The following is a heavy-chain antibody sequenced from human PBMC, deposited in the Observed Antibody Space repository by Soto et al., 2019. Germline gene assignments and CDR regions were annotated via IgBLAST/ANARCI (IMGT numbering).Heavy chain of an antibody. CDR2: INSDGSST. D-gene: IGHD1-26*01. CDR3: ATGRIVGATFDI. Sequence: GESLKISCAASGFTFSSYWMHWVRQAPGKGLVWFSRINSDGSSTSYADSVKGRFTISRDNAKNTLYLQMNSLRAEDTAVYYCATGRIVGATFDIWGQGTMVTVSS. CDR1: GFTFSSYW. V-gene: IGHV3-74*01. J-gene: IGHJ3*02.